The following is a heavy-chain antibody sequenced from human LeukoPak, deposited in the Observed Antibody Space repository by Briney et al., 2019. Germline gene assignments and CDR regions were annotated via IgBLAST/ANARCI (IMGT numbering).Heavy chain of an antibody. D-gene: IGHD2-2*01. J-gene: IGHJ4*02. Sequence: GGSLRLSCAASGFTFSSYAMSWVRQAPGKGLQWVSAISGGGGSTYYADSVKGRFTISRDNSKNTLYQQMNSLRAEDTAVYYCAKSWCSSTSCSFDYWGQGTLVTVYS. CDR1: GFTFSSYA. CDR3: AKSWCSSTSCSFDY. V-gene: IGHV3-23*01. CDR2: ISGGGGST.